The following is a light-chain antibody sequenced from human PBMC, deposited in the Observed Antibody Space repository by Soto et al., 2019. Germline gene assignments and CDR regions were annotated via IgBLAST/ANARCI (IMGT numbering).Light chain of an antibody. J-gene: IGKJ5*01. CDR3: QQYNNWPLT. CDR2: GAS. Sequence: VMTQSPATLSVSPGERATLSCRASQSVSSNLAWYQQKPGQAPRLLIYGASSRATGIPVRFSGSGSGTEFTLTISSLQSEDFAVYYCQQYNNWPLTFGQGTRREIK. V-gene: IGKV3-15*01. CDR1: QSVSSN.